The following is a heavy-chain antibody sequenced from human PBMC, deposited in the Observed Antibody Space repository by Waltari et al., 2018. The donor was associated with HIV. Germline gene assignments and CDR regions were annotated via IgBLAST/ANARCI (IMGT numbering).Heavy chain of an antibody. J-gene: IGHJ4*02. Sequence: EVRLVESGGGLVQPGGSLRLSCAASGFPFSSSWMTWVRQAPGKGREWVANIKEDGSEIHYVGSVKGRFTISRDNAKNSLYLQMNSLRAEDTAVYYCARRQQLTDWGQGTLVTVSS. CDR1: GFPFSSSW. CDR2: IKEDGSEI. D-gene: IGHD6-13*01. V-gene: IGHV3-7*01. CDR3: ARRQQLTD.